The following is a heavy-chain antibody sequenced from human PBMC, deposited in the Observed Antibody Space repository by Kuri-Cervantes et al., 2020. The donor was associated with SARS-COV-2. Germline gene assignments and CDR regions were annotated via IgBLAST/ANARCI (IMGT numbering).Heavy chain of an antibody. J-gene: IGHJ4*02. V-gene: IGHV4-4*02. D-gene: IGHD5-18*01. CDR3: EKSPGYSYCALYFDY. CDR2: IYHSGST. CDR1: GGSICSSNW. Sequence: SETLSLTSAVAGGSICSSNWWSWVRQPPGKGQEWIGEIYHSGSTNYNPYLKSRVTISVEKSKNQFPLKLSSVTAADTDVYSCEKSPGYSYCALYFDYWGQGTLVTVSS.